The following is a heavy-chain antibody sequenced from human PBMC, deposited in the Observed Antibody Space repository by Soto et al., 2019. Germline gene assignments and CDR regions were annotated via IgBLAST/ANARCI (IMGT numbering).Heavy chain of an antibody. CDR1: GFTFSSYA. CDR2: ISYDGSNK. V-gene: IGHV3-30-3*01. J-gene: IGHJ4*02. D-gene: IGHD2-2*01. Sequence: QVQLVESGGGVVQPGRSLRLSCAASGFTFSSYAMHWVLQAPGKVLERVAVISYDGSNKYYADSVKGRFTISRDNSKNTLYLQMNSLRAEDTAVYYCARDPGYCSSTSCLYYFDYWGQGTLVTVSS. CDR3: ARDPGYCSSTSCLYYFDY.